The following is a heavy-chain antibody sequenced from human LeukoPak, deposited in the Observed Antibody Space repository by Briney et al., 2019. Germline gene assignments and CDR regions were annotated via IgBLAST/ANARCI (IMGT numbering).Heavy chain of an antibody. Sequence: GGSLRLSCAASGFTFSSYWMHWVRQAPGKGLVWVSRINTDGSSTSYADSVKGRFTISRDNAKSTLSLQMNSLRAEDTAVYYCARDVGQWLVGGYWYFDLWGRGTLVTVSS. CDR2: INTDGSST. CDR3: ARDVGQWLVGGYWYFDL. D-gene: IGHD6-19*01. J-gene: IGHJ2*01. CDR1: GFTFSSYW. V-gene: IGHV3-74*01.